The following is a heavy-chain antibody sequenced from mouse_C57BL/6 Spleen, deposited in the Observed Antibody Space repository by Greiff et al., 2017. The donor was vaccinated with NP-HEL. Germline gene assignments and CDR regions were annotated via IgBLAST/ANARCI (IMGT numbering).Heavy chain of an antibody. CDR2: IYPGDGDT. CDR1: GYAFSSYW. Sequence: VQLQQSGAELVKPGASVKISCKASGYAFSSYWMNWVKQRPGKGLEWIGQIYPGDGDTNYNGKFKGKATLTADKSSSTAYMQLSSLTSEDSAVYFCEGYYGSSYKWYFDGWGTGTTVTVAS. CDR3: EGYYGSSYKWYFDG. J-gene: IGHJ1*03. V-gene: IGHV1-80*01. D-gene: IGHD1-1*01.